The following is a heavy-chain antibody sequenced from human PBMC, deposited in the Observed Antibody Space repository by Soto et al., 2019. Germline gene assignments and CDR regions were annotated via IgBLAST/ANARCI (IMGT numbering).Heavy chain of an antibody. CDR1: GFTFNTYG. Sequence: VRLSCADSGFTFNTYGMHWVRQAPGKGLEWVAVISYDGSEKYYVDSVKGRFTISKDNSKNTLYLQMNSLRPEDTAVFYCAKSPNFYCSSPNCYKYYFDHWGQGTRVTVSS. CDR2: ISYDGSEK. J-gene: IGHJ4*02. D-gene: IGHD2-2*02. CDR3: AKSPNFYCSSPNCYKYYFDH. V-gene: IGHV3-30*18.